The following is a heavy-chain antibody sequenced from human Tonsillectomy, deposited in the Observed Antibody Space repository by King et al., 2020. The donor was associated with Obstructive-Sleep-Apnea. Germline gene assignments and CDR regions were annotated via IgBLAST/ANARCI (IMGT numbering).Heavy chain of an antibody. Sequence: VQLVESGAEVKKPGASVKVSCKASGYTFTNYGISWVRQAPGQGLDWMGWISAYNDNTNYAQNLQDGVTMTTDTSTSTAYMELRSLRSDDTAVYYCARDYYDSSGYYPQPSDYWGQGTLVTVSS. CDR1: GYTFTNYG. D-gene: IGHD3-22*01. V-gene: IGHV1-18*04. CDR3: ARDYYDSSGYYPQPSDY. J-gene: IGHJ4*02. CDR2: ISAYNDNT.